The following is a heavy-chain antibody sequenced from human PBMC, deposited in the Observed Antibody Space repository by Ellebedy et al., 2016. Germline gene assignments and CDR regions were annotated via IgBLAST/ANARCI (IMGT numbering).Heavy chain of an antibody. J-gene: IGHJ4*02. CDR2: IYHSGST. D-gene: IGHD2-8*01. Sequence: SETLSLTCAVSGGSISSGGYSWSWIRQPPGKGLEWIGYIYHSGSTYYNPSLKSRVTISVDTSKNQFSLKLSSVTAADTAVYYCASTYCTNGVCYFAYWGQGTLVTVSS. CDR3: ASTYCTNGVCYFAY. V-gene: IGHV4-30-2*01. CDR1: GGSISSGGYS.